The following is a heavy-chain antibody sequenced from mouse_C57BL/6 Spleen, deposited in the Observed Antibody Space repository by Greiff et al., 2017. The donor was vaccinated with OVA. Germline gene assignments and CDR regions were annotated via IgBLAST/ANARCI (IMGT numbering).Heavy chain of an antibody. Sequence: QVQLKQSGPGLVAPSQSLSITCTVSGFSLTSYAISWVRQPPGKGLEWLGVIWTGGGTNYNSALKSRLSISKDNSKSQVFLKMNSLQTDDTARYYCARNYYGSSPPYFDYWGQGTTLTVSS. V-gene: IGHV2-9-1*01. D-gene: IGHD1-1*01. CDR3: ARNYYGSSPPYFDY. CDR1: GFSLTSYA. J-gene: IGHJ2*01. CDR2: IWTGGGT.